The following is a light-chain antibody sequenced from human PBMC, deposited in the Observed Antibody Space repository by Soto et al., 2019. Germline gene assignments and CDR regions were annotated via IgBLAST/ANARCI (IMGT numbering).Light chain of an antibody. Sequence: DIQLTQSPSFLSASVGDRVTITCRASQGISSYLAWYQQTPGKAPKLLIYAASTLQSGVPSRFSGSGSGTEFTLTISSLQPADFATYYCQQLTAFGQGNKVEI. J-gene: IGKJ1*01. CDR2: AAS. V-gene: IGKV1-9*01. CDR1: QGISSY. CDR3: QQLTA.